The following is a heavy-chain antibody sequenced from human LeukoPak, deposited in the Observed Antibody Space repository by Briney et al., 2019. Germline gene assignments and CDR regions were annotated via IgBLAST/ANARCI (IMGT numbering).Heavy chain of an antibody. Sequence: GASVKVSCKASGYTFTSYDINWVRQATGQGLEWMGWMNPNSGNTGYAQKFQGRVTITRNTSISTAYMELSSLRSEDTAVYYCAKDRGFGEFHGAWGQGTLVTVSS. CDR3: AKDRGFGEFHGA. V-gene: IGHV1-8*03. CDR2: MNPNSGNT. CDR1: GYTFTSYD. D-gene: IGHD3-10*01. J-gene: IGHJ5*02.